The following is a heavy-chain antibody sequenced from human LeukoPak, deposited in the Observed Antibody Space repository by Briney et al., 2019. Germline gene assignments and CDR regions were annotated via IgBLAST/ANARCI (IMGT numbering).Heavy chain of an antibody. D-gene: IGHD4-11*01. CDR3: ASSSNYLPPAYYYYYMDV. CDR1: GFTFSSYW. CDR2: IKQDGSEK. Sequence: GGSLRLPCAASGFTFSSYWMSWVRQAPGKGLEWVANIKQDGSEKYYVDSVKGRFTISRDNAKNSLYLQMNSLRAEDTAVYYCASSSNYLPPAYYYYYMDVWGKGTTVTVSS. V-gene: IGHV3-7*03. J-gene: IGHJ6*03.